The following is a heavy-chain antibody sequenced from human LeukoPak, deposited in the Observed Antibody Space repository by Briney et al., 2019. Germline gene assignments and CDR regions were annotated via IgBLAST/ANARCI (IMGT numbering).Heavy chain of an antibody. D-gene: IGHD3-10*01. CDR2: IIPILGVA. Sequence: GASVKVSCKASGGTFSSYAISWVRQAPGQGLEWMGRIIPILGVANYAQKFQGRVTITADKSTSTAYMELSGLRSEDTAVYYCARSYYGSGSYYVFDYWGQGTLVTVSS. CDR3: ARSYYGSGSYYVFDY. J-gene: IGHJ4*02. CDR1: GGTFSSYA. V-gene: IGHV1-69*04.